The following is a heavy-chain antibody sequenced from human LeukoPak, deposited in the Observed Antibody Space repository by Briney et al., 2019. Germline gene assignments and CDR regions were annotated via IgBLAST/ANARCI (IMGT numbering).Heavy chain of an antibody. CDR1: GFTFSAYN. V-gene: IGHV3-69-1*01. J-gene: IGHJ4*02. CDR3: AKGGSETYSWDDS. D-gene: IGHD3-16*01. Sequence: GGSLRLSCAASGFTFSAYNMNWVRQSPGKGLEWVSSISVSSDTYYADSARGRFTISRDNSKNTLYLQMSSLRAEDTAVYYCAKGGSETYSWDDSWGQGTLVTVSS. CDR2: ISVSSDT.